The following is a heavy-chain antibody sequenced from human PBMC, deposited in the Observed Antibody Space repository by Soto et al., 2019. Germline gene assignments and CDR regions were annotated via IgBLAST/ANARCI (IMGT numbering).Heavy chain of an antibody. Sequence: SETLSLTCTVSGGSISSGGYYWSWIRQHPGTGLEWIGHISYSGSTYYNTSLKSRVTISVDTSRNQFSLIVNSVTAADTAVYYCARVRPAYSSSLTRSKYYYYGMDVWGQGTTVTVSS. CDR2: ISYSGST. CDR3: ARVRPAYSSSLTRSKYYYYGMDV. D-gene: IGHD6-13*01. V-gene: IGHV4-31*03. J-gene: IGHJ6*02. CDR1: GGSISSGGYY.